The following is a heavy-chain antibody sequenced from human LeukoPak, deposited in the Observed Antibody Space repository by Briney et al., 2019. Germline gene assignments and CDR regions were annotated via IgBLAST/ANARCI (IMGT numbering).Heavy chain of an antibody. Sequence: GSLRLSCAASGFTFDDYGMSWVRQAPGKGLEWVSGINWNGGSTGYADSVKGRFTISRDNAKNTLYLQMNSLRAEDTAVYYCARDGYSSSFYFDYWGQGTLVTVSS. CDR1: GFTFDDYG. CDR3: ARDGYSSSFYFDY. J-gene: IGHJ4*02. D-gene: IGHD6-6*01. V-gene: IGHV3-20*04. CDR2: INWNGGST.